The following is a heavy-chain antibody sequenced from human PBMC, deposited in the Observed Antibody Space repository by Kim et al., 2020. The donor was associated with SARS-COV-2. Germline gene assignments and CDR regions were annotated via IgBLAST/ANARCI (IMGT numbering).Heavy chain of an antibody. CDR1: GFSFSDYY. Sequence: GGSLRLSCAAAGFSFSDYYMNWVRQAPGKGLEWISYISSGGHYTYYADSVKGRFTISRDNAQNSLFLQMNTLRAEDTAVYFCARTTTWGSSSGRHFDYWGQGNLVTVSS. J-gene: IGHJ4*02. D-gene: IGHD6-19*01. CDR2: ISSGGHYT. V-gene: IGHV3-11*03. CDR3: ARTTTWGSSSGRHFDY.